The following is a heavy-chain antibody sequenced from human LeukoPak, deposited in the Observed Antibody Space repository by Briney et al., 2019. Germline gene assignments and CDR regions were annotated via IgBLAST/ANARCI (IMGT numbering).Heavy chain of an antibody. CDR1: GGSISSYY. Sequence: SETLSLTCTVSGGSISSYYWSWIRQPPGKGLEWIGYIYYSGSTNYNPSLKSRVTISVDTSKNQFSLKLSSVTAADTAVYYCARHGVKTYYYDSSGYYLHGYFDYWGQGTLVTVSS. CDR2: IYYSGST. J-gene: IGHJ4*02. D-gene: IGHD3-22*01. V-gene: IGHV4-59*08. CDR3: ARHGVKTYYYDSSGYYLHGYFDY.